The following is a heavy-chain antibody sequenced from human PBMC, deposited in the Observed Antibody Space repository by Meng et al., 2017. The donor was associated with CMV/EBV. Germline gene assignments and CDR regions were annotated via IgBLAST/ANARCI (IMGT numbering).Heavy chain of an antibody. Sequence: GGSLRFSCAASGFTFSSYAMSWVPQAPGKGLEWVSAISGSGGSTYYADSVKGRFTISRDNSRNALYLQMNSLRAEDTAVYYCAKEGSSSLGGAIDIWGQGTMVTVSS. CDR2: ISGSGGST. CDR1: GFTFSSYA. V-gene: IGHV3-23*01. J-gene: IGHJ3*02. CDR3: AKEGSSSLGGAIDI. D-gene: IGHD6-6*01.